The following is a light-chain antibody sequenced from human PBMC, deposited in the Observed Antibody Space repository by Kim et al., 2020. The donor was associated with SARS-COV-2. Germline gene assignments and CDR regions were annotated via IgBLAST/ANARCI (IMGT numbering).Light chain of an antibody. Sequence: SSTGDRVTITCRASQGISSYLAWYQQKPGKAPKLLIYAASTLQSGVPSRFSGSGSGTDFTLTISCLQSEDFATYYCQQYYSYPPTFGQGTKVDIK. V-gene: IGKV1-8*01. CDR2: AAS. J-gene: IGKJ1*01. CDR3: QQYYSYPPT. CDR1: QGISSY.